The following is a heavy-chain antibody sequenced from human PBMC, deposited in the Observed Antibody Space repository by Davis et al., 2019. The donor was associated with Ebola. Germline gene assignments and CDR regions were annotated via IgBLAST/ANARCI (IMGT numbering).Heavy chain of an antibody. CDR3: AKDAGPIGSSSDY. J-gene: IGHJ4*02. D-gene: IGHD6-6*01. CDR1: GFTFSAHT. V-gene: IGHV3-9*01. CDR2: ISWNSGSI. Sequence: SLKISCSASGFTFSAHTMHWVRQAPGKGLEWVSGISWNSGSIGYADSVKGRFTISRDNAKNSLYLQMNSLRAEDKALYYWAKDAGPIGSSSDYWGQGTLVTVSS.